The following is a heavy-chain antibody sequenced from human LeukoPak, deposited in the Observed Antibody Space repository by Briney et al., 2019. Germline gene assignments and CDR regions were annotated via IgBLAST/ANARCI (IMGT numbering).Heavy chain of an antibody. CDR2: ISGSGGST. CDR3: AKDLYGSGSYYFDY. V-gene: IGHV3-23*01. D-gene: IGHD3-10*01. J-gene: IGHJ4*02. Sequence: PGGSLRLSCAASGFTFSSYAMSWVRQAPGKGLEWVSAISGSGGSTYYADSVKGRFTISRDNSKNTLYLQMNRLRAEDTAVYYCAKDLYGSGSYYFDYWGQGTLVTVSS. CDR1: GFTFSSYA.